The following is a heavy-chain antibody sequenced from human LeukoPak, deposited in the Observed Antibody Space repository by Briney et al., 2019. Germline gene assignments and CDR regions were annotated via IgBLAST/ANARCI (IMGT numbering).Heavy chain of an antibody. J-gene: IGHJ4*02. CDR3: ARNISLGRDTTMVTVLDY. CDR2: IYHSGST. D-gene: IGHD5-18*01. Sequence: SETLSLTCAVSGYSISSGYYWGWIRQPPGKGLEWIGSIYHSGSTVYSPSLKSRVTISVDTSKNQFSLRLNSVTAADTAVYYCARNISLGRDTTMVTVLDYWGQGTLVTVSS. V-gene: IGHV4-38-2*01. CDR1: GYSISSGYY.